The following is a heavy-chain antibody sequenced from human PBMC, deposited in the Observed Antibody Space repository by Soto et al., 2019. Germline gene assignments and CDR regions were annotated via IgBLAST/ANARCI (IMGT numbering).Heavy chain of an antibody. D-gene: IGHD3-22*01. CDR2: IYPGDSDT. CDR3: ARRGNSSGYIDS. Sequence: YLKISCKGSGYSFTSYWIGWVRQMPGKGLEWMGIIYPGDSDTRYSPSFQGSVIISADKIISTAYPQWSSLKASDTARDDCARRGNSSGYIDSWGRGILVTISS. J-gene: IGHJ4*01. V-gene: IGHV5-51*01. CDR1: GYSFTSYW.